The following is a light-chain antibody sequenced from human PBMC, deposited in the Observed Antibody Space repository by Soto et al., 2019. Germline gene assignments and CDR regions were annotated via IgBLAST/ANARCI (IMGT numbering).Light chain of an antibody. CDR3: QQYRVYPYT. Sequence: DIPMTQSPSTLSASIGDRVTLTCRASQSLTGRLAWYQQKPGRPPKLLLYDVSILESGVPSRFSGSESGTDFTLTISSLRPDDFATFYCQQYRVYPYTFGQGTRLDI. CDR2: DVS. CDR1: QSLTGR. V-gene: IGKV1-5*01. J-gene: IGKJ2*01.